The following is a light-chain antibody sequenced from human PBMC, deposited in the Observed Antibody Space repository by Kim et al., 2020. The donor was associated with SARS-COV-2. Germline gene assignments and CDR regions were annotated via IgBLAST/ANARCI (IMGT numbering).Light chain of an antibody. CDR1: SSDGGGYNY. CDR3: CSYAGSYTFGV. CDR2: DVS. V-gene: IGLV2-11*01. Sequence: SGNSSCTGTSSDGGGYNYVSWYQQNPGKAPKLMMYDVSKRPSGVPDRFSGSKSGNTASLTISGLQAEDEADYYCCSYAGSYTFGVFGGGTKLTVL. J-gene: IGLJ3*02.